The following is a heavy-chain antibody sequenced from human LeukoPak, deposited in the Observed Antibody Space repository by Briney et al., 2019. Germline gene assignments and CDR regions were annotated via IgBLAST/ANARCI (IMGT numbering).Heavy chain of an antibody. Sequence: GRSLRLSCAASGFTFSSYAMHWVRQAPGKGLEWVAFISYDGSNKYYADSVKGRFTISRDNSKNTLYLQMNSLRAEDTAVYYCARDFRIVGATTYFDYWGQGTLVTVSS. CDR2: ISYDGSNK. CDR1: GFTFSSYA. CDR3: ARDFRIVGATTYFDY. D-gene: IGHD1-26*01. V-gene: IGHV3-30-3*01. J-gene: IGHJ4*02.